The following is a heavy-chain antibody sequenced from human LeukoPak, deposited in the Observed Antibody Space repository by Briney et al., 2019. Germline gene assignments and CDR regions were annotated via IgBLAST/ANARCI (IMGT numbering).Heavy chain of an antibody. Sequence: SETLSLTCTVSGGSISSYYWSWIRQPPGKGLEWIGYIYYSGSTNYNPSLKSRVTISVDTSKNQFSLKLSSVTAADTAVHYCARVVRSSGWYALSWGQGTLVTVSS. CDR1: GGSISSYY. J-gene: IGHJ4*02. D-gene: IGHD6-19*01. V-gene: IGHV4-59*01. CDR3: ARVVRSSGWYALS. CDR2: IYYSGST.